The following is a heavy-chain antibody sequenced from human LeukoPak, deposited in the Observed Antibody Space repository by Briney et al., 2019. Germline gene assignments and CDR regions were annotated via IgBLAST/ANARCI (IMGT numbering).Heavy chain of an antibody. CDR3: ASRDGYCSSTSCYGRFDY. D-gene: IGHD2-2*01. CDR2: IIPIFGTA. CDR1: GGTFSSYA. J-gene: IGHJ4*02. Sequence: GASVTVSCKASGGTFSSYAISWVRQAPGQGLEWMGGIIPIFGTANYAQKFQGRVTITADESTSTAYMELSSLRSEDTAVYYCASRDGYCSSTSCYGRFDYWGQGTLVTVSS. V-gene: IGHV1-69*01.